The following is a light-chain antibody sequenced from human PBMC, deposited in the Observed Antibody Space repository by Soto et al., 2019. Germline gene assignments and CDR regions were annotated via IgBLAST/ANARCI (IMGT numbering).Light chain of an antibody. Sequence: DIPMTQSPSSLSASVGDRVTITCRASQGISNYLAWYQQKPGKVPKLLIYAASTLQSGVPTRFSGSGSGTDFTLTISSLQPVVVATYYCQKYDSAPYTFGQGTKLEIK. CDR3: QKYDSAPYT. CDR1: QGISNY. CDR2: AAS. J-gene: IGKJ2*01. V-gene: IGKV1-27*01.